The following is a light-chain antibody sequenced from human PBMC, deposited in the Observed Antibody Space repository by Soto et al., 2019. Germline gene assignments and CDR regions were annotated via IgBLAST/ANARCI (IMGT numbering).Light chain of an antibody. Sequence: QSALTQPRSVSGSPGQSVTISCTGTSSDVGGYNYVSWYQQHPGEAPKLMIYDVSKRPSGVPDRFSGSKSGNTASLTISGLQAEDEADYYCCSYAGRVVVFGGGTKLTVL. CDR2: DVS. CDR1: SSDVGGYNY. CDR3: CSYAGRVVV. J-gene: IGLJ2*01. V-gene: IGLV2-11*01.